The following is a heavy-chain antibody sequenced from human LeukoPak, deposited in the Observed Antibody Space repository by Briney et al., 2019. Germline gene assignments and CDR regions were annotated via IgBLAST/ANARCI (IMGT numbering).Heavy chain of an antibody. J-gene: IGHJ4*02. CDR2: INQDGSVK. V-gene: IGHV3-7*01. CDR1: RFTFSNYW. CDR3: ARIGYSSSSLDY. Sequence: GGSPRLSCAASRFTFSNYWMSWVRQAPGEGLEWVANINQDGSVKYYVDSIKGRFTISRDNAKNSVFLQMNSLRADDTAVYYCARIGYSSSSLDYWGQGTLVTVSS. D-gene: IGHD6-6*01.